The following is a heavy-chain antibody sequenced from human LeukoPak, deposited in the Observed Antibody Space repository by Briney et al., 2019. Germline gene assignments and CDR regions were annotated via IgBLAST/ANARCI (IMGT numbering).Heavy chain of an antibody. CDR1: GFTFGSYW. V-gene: IGHV3-74*01. Sequence: PGGSLRLSCAASGFTFGSYWMHWVRQAPGKGLVWVSRINSDGSSTSYADSVKGRFTISRDNAKNTVYLQMNSLRAEDTAVYYCASLPVITIFGVVIDYWGQGTLVTVSS. J-gene: IGHJ4*02. CDR2: INSDGSST. D-gene: IGHD3-3*01. CDR3: ASLPVITIFGVVIDY.